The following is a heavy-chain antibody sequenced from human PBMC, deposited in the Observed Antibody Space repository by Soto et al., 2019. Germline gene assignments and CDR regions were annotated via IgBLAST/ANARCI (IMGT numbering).Heavy chain of an antibody. CDR3: AGEGVAPYYYYGMDV. J-gene: IGHJ6*02. CDR2: ISSYNGDT. V-gene: IGHV1-18*01. Sequence: QVQLVQSGAEVKKPGASVKVSCKASGYTFTRSGISWVRQAPGQGPEWMGWISSYNGDTNYAQTFQGRATMTTDTSTSTAYMGVRSLRSDDTAVYYCAGEGVAPYYYYGMDVWGQGTPVTVSS. D-gene: IGHD5-12*01. CDR1: GYTFTRSG.